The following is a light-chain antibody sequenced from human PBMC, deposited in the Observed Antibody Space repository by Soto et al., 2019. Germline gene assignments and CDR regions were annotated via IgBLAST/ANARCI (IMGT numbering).Light chain of an antibody. Sequence: DIQMTQSPSSLSASVGDRVTITCRASQSISSYLNWYQQKPGKAPKVLIYDASSLQSGVPSRFSGSGSGTDFILTISSLQPEDFATYYCQQYYSFWTLGQGTTVEV. V-gene: IGKV1-39*01. CDR1: QSISSY. CDR3: QQYYSFWT. J-gene: IGKJ1*01. CDR2: DAS.